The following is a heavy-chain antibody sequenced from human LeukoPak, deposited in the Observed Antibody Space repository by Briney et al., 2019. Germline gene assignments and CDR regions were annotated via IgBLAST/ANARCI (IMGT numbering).Heavy chain of an antibody. D-gene: IGHD2-8*01. CDR3: AKDEMVYATHYYYYGMDV. CDR1: GFSISNYG. Sequence: GRSLRLSCAASGFSISNYGMHWVRQAPGKGLEWVAFISYDESNEQYADSVRGRFTISRDNSKNTLYLQANSLRGEDTAVYFCAKDEMVYATHYYYYGMDVRGQGTTVTVSS. CDR2: ISYDESNE. V-gene: IGHV3-30*18. J-gene: IGHJ6*02.